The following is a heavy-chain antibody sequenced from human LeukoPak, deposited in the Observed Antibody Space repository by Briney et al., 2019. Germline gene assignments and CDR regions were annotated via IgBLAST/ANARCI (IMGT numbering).Heavy chain of an antibody. V-gene: IGHV4-34*01. Sequence: SETLSLTCAVYGGSLSGYYWSWLRQPPGKGLEWIGEINRSGSTNYNPSLKSRVTISVDTSKNQFSLKLSSVTAADTAVYYCARAAHAGGDTAMANTLDYWGQGTLVTVSS. CDR1: GGSLSGYY. J-gene: IGHJ4*02. D-gene: IGHD5-18*01. CDR2: INRSGST. CDR3: ARAAHAGGDTAMANTLDY.